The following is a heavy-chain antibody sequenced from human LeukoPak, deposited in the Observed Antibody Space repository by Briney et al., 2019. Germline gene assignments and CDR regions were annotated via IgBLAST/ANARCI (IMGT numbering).Heavy chain of an antibody. CDR1: GFTFSSYA. J-gene: IGHJ4*02. CDR3: TRDATYYLRYGYFDY. CDR2: INNVASHI. D-gene: IGHD2/OR15-2a*01. Sequence: GGSLRLSCAASGFTFSSYAMSWVRQAPGKGLEWVSSINNVASHIYYAGSVRGRFTISRDNAKNSVYLQMNSLRAEDTAVYYCTRDATYYLRYGYFDYWGQGTLVTVSS. V-gene: IGHV3-21*01.